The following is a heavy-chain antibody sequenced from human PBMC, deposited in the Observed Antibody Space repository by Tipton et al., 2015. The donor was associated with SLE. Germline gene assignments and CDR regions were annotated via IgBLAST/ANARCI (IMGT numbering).Heavy chain of an antibody. CDR1: GYSFISYD. CDR3: ARGVYDSSVYYSHDALDI. J-gene: IGHJ3*02. CDR2: IRVYNGNT. D-gene: IGHD3-22*01. Sequence: VQLVQSGAEVKKPGASVKVSCKASGYSFISYDITWVRQAPGQGLEWMGWIRVYNGNTNYAQKLQGRVTMTTDTSTSTAYMELRSLRSDDTAVYYCARGVYDSSVYYSHDALDIWGQGTKVTVSS. V-gene: IGHV1-18*01.